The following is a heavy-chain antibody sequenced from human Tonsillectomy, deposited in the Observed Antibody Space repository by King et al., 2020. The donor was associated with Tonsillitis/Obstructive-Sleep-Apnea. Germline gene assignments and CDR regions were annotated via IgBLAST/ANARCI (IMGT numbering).Heavy chain of an antibody. J-gene: IGHJ3*02. Sequence: VQLVESGAEVKKPGESLKISCKGSGYSFTSYWIGWVRQMPGKGLEWMGIIYPGDSDTRYSPSFQGQVTISADKSISTAYLQWSSLKASDTAMYYCARRTYYYDSSGYLDAFDIWGLGTMVTVSS. V-gene: IGHV5-51*01. D-gene: IGHD3-22*01. CDR2: IYPGDSDT. CDR1: GYSFTSYW. CDR3: ARRTYYYDSSGYLDAFDI.